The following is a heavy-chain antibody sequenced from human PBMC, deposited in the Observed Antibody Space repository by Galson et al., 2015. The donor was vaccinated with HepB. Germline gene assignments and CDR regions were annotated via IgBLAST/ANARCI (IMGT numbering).Heavy chain of an antibody. CDR2: IGVYSGNT. V-gene: IGHV1-18*01. CDR3: ARAGDGYYYYMDV. CDR1: GYTFTSYG. J-gene: IGHJ6*03. Sequence: SVKVSCKASGYTFTSYGISWVRQAPGQGLEWLGWIGVYSGNTNYAQKLQGRLTMTTDTSTSTAYMDLRSLRSDDTATYYCARAGDGYYYYMDVWGKGTTVTVSS.